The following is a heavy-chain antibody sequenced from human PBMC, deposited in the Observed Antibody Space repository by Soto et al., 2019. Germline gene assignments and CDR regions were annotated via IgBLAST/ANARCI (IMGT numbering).Heavy chain of an antibody. D-gene: IGHD2-8*01. CDR2: INPNSGGT. V-gene: IGHV1-2*02. CDR3: ARDLRYCTNGVCYINWYVH. CDR1: GYTFTGYY. J-gene: IGHJ5*02. Sequence: ASVKVSCKASGYTFTGYYMHWVRQAPGQGLEWMGWINPNSGGTNYAQKFQGRVTMTRDTSISTAYMELSRLRSDDTAVYYCARDLRYCTNGVCYINWYVHWGQGPLVTVSS.